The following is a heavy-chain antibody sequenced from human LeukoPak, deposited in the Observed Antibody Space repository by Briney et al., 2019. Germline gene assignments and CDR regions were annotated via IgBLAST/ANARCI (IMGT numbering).Heavy chain of an antibody. V-gene: IGHV1-18*01. J-gene: IGHJ4*02. Sequence: ASVKVSCKTSGYTFIHYGISWVRQAPGQGLEWMGRISGYNGKANYAQKFQGRVTMTTDTSTSTAYMEMNSLRSDDTAVYYCARGDWLDYWGQGTLVTVSS. CDR3: ARGDWLDY. CDR1: GYTFIHYG. CDR2: ISGYNGKA. D-gene: IGHD3/OR15-3a*01.